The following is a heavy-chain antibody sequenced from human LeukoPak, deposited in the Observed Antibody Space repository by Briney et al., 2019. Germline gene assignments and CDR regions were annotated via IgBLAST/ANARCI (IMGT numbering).Heavy chain of an antibody. Sequence: PSETLSLTCTVSAGSISSSSYYWGWIRQPPGKGLEWIGSIYYSGSTNYNPSLKSRVTISVDTSKNQFSLKLSSVTAADTAVYYCARVDTAMVLYFDYWGQGTLVTVSS. CDR3: ARVDTAMVLYFDY. D-gene: IGHD5-18*01. CDR2: IYYSGST. CDR1: AGSISSSSYY. V-gene: IGHV4-39*07. J-gene: IGHJ4*02.